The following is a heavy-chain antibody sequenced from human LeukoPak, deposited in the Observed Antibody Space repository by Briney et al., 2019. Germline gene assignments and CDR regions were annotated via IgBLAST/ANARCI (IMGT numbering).Heavy chain of an antibody. V-gene: IGHV3-48*02. CDR3: ASSGSYRFDY. J-gene: IGHJ4*02. Sequence: GGSLRLSCAASGFTFSSYSMNWGRQAPGKGLEWVSHITASGTAMFYADSVKGRFTISRDNAKNSLYLQMNSLRDEDTAVYYCASSGSYRFDYWGQGTLVTVSS. D-gene: IGHD1-26*01. CDR1: GFTFSSYS. CDR2: ITASGTAM.